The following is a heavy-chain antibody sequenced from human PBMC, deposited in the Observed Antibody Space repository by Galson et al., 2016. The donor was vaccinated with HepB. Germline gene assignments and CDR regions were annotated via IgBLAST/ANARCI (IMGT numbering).Heavy chain of an antibody. CDR1: EFTVSSYS. CDR3: AKAGAGYPYFFDS. CDR2: ISYTGGHT. J-gene: IGHJ4*02. Sequence: SLRLSCAAPEFTVSSYSMIWVRQAPGKGLQWVSAISYTGGHTSYADSVKGRFTISRDNSKHTLHLQLNSLRAEDTAVNYCAKAGAGYPYFFDSWGQGTLVTVSP. D-gene: IGHD2-15*01. V-gene: IGHV3-23*01.